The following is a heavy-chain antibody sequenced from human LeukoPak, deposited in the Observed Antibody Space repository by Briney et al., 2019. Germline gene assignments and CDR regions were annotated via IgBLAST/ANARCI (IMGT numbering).Heavy chain of an antibody. V-gene: IGHV4-4*02. Sequence: PSETLSLTCAVSGGSITSIHWWSWVRQPPGKGLEWIGEIFHSGSTNHNPSLKSRATISVDKSKNQFSLKLTSATAADTAVYYCARNPGSDYPEWWGQGTLVTVSS. CDR3: ARNPGSDYPEW. J-gene: IGHJ4*02. D-gene: IGHD4-17*01. CDR2: IFHSGST. CDR1: GGSITSIHW.